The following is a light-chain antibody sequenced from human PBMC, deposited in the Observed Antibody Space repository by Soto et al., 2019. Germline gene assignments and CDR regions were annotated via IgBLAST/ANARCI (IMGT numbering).Light chain of an antibody. CDR2: GTT. CDR1: SSYD. Sequence: QSVLTQPPSVSGAPGQTVTISCTGSSSYDVHWYRQLPGTAPKLLIYGTTNRPSGVPDRFSGSKSGTSASLAITGLQPEDEADYYCQSYDSSLGVSYVFGTGTKLTVL. CDR3: QSYDSSLGVSYV. J-gene: IGLJ1*01. V-gene: IGLV1-40*01.